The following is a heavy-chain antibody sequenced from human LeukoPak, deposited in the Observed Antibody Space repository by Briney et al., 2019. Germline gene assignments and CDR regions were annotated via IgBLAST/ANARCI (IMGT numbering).Heavy chain of an antibody. J-gene: IGHJ4*02. CDR1: GFTFSDYP. CDR2: ISSTGVI. D-gene: IGHD7-27*01. V-gene: IGHV3-69-1*01. CDR3: ARDHNWGFDY. Sequence: GGSLRLSCAASGFTFSDYPINWVRQTPGKGLEWVSYISSTGVIYYADSVRGRFSISRDNAMNSVYMQMNSLRAEDTALYYCARDHNWGFDYWGRGTLVTVSS.